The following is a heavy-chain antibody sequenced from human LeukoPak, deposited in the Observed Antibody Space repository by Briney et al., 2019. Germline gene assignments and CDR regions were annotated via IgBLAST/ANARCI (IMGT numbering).Heavy chain of an antibody. D-gene: IGHD5-18*01. CDR1: GGTFSSYA. V-gene: IGHV1-69*05. J-gene: IGHJ6*03. Sequence: ASVTVSCKASGGTFSSYAISWVQQAPGQGLEWMGGIIPIFGTANYAQKFQGRVTITTDESTSTAYMELSSLRSEDTAVYYCARGGYSYGPHYYYYYMDVWGKGTTVTVSS. CDR2: IIPIFGTA. CDR3: ARGGYSYGPHYYYYYMDV.